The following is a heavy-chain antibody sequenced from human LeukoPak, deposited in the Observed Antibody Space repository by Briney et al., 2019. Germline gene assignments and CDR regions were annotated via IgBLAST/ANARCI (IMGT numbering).Heavy chain of an antibody. CDR1: GFTFSSYG. D-gene: IGHD3-3*01. J-gene: IGHJ4*02. CDR2: IWYDGSNK. Sequence: GSLRLSCAASGFTFSSYGMHWVGQAPGKGLEWVADIWYDGSNKYYADSVKGRFTISRDNSKNTLYLQMNSLRAEDTAVYYCAKGWSGYYFDYWGQGTLVTVSS. V-gene: IGHV3-33*06. CDR3: AKGWSGYYFDY.